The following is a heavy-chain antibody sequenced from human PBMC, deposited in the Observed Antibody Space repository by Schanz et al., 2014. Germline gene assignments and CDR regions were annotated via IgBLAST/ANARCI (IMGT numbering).Heavy chain of an antibody. Sequence: VQLVESGGGVVQPGRSLRLSCGASGFTFSSYSMNWVRQAPGKGLEWVSYISSSSSTIYYADSVRGRFTISRDNAKNSLFLQMNSLRAEDTAKYYCARGNYGMVVWGQGTTVTVSS. CDR2: ISSSSSTI. V-gene: IGHV3-48*04. CDR3: ARGNYGMVV. J-gene: IGHJ6*02. CDR1: GFTFSSYS.